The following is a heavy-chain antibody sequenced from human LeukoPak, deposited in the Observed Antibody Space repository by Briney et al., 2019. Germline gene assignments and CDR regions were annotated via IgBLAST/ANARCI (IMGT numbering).Heavy chain of an antibody. Sequence: PGGSLRLSCAASGFTVTSNYMSWVRQAPGKGLEWVSYISSSSTIYYADSVKGRFTISRDNAKNSLYLQMNSLRDEDTAVYYCAMMMTAGATSYWGQGTLVTVSS. CDR3: AMMMTAGATSY. V-gene: IGHV3-69-1*01. CDR2: ISSSSTI. D-gene: IGHD1-26*01. CDR1: GFTVTSNY. J-gene: IGHJ4*02.